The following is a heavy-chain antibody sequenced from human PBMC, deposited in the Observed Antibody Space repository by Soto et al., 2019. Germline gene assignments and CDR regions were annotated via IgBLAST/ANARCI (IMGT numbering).Heavy chain of an antibody. Sequence: GASVKVSCKVSGYSLTELSIHWVRQAPEKGLEWMGGIIPIFGTANYAQKFQGRVTITADESTSTAYMELSSLRSEDTAVYYCARAEYQLLRDGMDVWGQGTTVTVSS. D-gene: IGHD2-2*01. V-gene: IGHV1-69*13. CDR1: GYSLTELS. J-gene: IGHJ6*02. CDR3: ARAEYQLLRDGMDV. CDR2: IIPIFGTA.